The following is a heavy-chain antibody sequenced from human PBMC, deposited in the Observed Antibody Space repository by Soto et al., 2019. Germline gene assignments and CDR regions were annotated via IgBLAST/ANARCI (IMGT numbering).Heavy chain of an antibody. J-gene: IGHJ4*02. CDR3: ARVDCSGGSCRPLDY. V-gene: IGHV4-31*03. Sequence: QVQLQESGPGLVKPSQTLSLTCTVSGGSISSGGYYWSWIRQHPGKGLEWIGYIYYSGSTYYNPSLKGRVTISVDTSKNQFSLKLSSVTAADTAVYYCARVDCSGGSCRPLDYWGQGTLFTVSS. CDR1: GGSISSGGYY. D-gene: IGHD2-15*01. CDR2: IYYSGST.